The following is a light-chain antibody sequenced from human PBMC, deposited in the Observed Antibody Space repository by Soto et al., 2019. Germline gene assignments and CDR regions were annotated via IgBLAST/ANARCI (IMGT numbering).Light chain of an antibody. J-gene: IGLJ2*01. Sequence: QSALTQPRSVSGSPGQSVTITCTGTSSDVGGYNYVSWYQQHPGKAPKLMIYDVNKRPSGVPDRFSGSKSGNTASLTISGLQNEDEADYYCCSYAGTYTYVVFGGGTKVTVL. CDR3: CSYAGTYTYVV. V-gene: IGLV2-11*01. CDR2: DVN. CDR1: SSDVGGYNY.